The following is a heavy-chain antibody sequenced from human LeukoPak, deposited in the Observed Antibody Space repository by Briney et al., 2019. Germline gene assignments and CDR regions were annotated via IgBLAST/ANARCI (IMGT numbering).Heavy chain of an antibody. D-gene: IGHD1-7*01. CDR2: ISPSSTRI. Sequence: GGSLRLSCAASGFTFSSYNMNRVRQAPGKGLEWVSYISPSSTRIDYAASVRGRFTISRDNAKSSLYLQVNSLRAEDTAVYYCARMNYVSSGWGAPFDDWGQGTLVTVSS. CDR3: ARMNYVSSGWGAPFDD. J-gene: IGHJ4*02. CDR1: GFTFSSYN. V-gene: IGHV3-48*04.